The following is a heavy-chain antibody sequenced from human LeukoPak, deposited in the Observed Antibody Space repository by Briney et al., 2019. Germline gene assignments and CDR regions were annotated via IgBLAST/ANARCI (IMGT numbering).Heavy chain of an antibody. CDR1: GFTFSSYA. V-gene: IGHV3-23*01. CDR2: ISGSGGST. D-gene: IGHD5-18*01. CDR3: AKLGVDTAMVPSIFY. Sequence: PGGSLRLSCAAPGFTFSSYAMSWVRQAPGKGLEWVSAISGSGGSTYYADSVKGRFTISRDNSKNTLYLQMNSLRAEDTAVYYCAKLGVDTAMVPSIFYWGQGTLVTVSS. J-gene: IGHJ4*02.